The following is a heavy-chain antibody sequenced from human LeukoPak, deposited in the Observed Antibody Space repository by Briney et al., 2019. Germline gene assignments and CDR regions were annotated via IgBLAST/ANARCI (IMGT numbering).Heavy chain of an antibody. J-gene: IGHJ4*02. Sequence: GGSLRLSCAASGFTFSSYSMNWVRQAPGKGLEWVSSISSSSSYIYYADSVKGRFTISRDNAKNSLYLQMNSLRAEDMAVYYCARDHLDYDFWSGYYSHFDYWGQGTLVTVSS. D-gene: IGHD3-3*01. CDR3: ARDHLDYDFWSGYYSHFDY. V-gene: IGHV3-21*01. CDR2: ISSSSSYI. CDR1: GFTFSSYS.